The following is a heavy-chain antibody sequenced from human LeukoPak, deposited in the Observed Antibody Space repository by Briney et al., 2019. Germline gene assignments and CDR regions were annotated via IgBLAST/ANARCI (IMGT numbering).Heavy chain of an antibody. Sequence: PGGSLRLSCAASGFTFSDYGMIWVRQAPGKGLEWLSCISGSSGTIYYADSVKGRFTISRDNAKNSLYLQMNSLRAEDTAVYYCARRSEFGVLYYMDVWGKGTTVTVSS. D-gene: IGHD3-16*01. CDR2: ISGSSGTI. V-gene: IGHV3-48*01. CDR1: GFTFSDYG. J-gene: IGHJ6*03. CDR3: ARRSEFGVLYYMDV.